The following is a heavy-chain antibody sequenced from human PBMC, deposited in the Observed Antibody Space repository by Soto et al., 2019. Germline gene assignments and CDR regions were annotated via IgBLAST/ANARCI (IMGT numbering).Heavy chain of an antibody. CDR2: ISTYNGDA. CDR3: ARSGSVPYYSYGLDV. J-gene: IGHJ6*02. Sequence: QVQLVQSGAEVRKPGASVKVSCKTSGYTFSRSGISWVRQAPGQGLEWMGWISTYNGDANYAQKLPGRVTMTTDTSTSTAFMELGSLTSDDTAVYYCARSGSVPYYSYGLDVWGQGTTVTVSS. D-gene: IGHD1-26*01. V-gene: IGHV1-18*01. CDR1: GYTFSRSG.